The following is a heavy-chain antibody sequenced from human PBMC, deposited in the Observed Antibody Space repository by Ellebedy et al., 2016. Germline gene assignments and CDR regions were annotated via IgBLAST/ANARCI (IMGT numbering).Heavy chain of an antibody. CDR3: ARSRQSTHYGLNPEVRDADY. V-gene: IGHV1-3*01. J-gene: IGHJ4*02. Sequence: KFQGRVTITRDTSASTAYMELSSLRSEDTAVYYCARSRQSTHYGLNPEVRDADYWGQGTLVTVSS. D-gene: IGHD3-10*01.